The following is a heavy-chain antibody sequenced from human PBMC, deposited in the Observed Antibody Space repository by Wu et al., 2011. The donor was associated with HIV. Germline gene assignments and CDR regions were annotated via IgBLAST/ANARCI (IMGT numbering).Heavy chain of an antibody. J-gene: IGHJ4*02. CDR1: GFRFSSYW. Sequence: RLSCAASGFRFSSYWMTWVRQAPGRGLEWVANIKEDGSEKYYVDSVNGRFTISRDNAKNSMYLQMNSLRAEDTALYYCARGDCSGGSCHSVPAYWGQGTLVTVSS. V-gene: IGHV3-7*01. D-gene: IGHD2-15*01. CDR3: ARGDCSGGSCHSVPAY. CDR2: IKEDGSEK.